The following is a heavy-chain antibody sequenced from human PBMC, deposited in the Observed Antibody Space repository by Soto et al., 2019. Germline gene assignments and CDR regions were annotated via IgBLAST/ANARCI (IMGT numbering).Heavy chain of an antibody. V-gene: IGHV1-46*01. Sequence: GASVKVSCKASGYTFTSYDINWVRQAPGQGLEWMGIINPSGGSTSYAQKFQGRVTMTRDTSTSTVYMELSSLRSEDTAVYYCKILLWFGDTYMDVWGQGTTVTVSS. CDR2: INPSGGST. CDR3: KILLWFGDTYMDV. J-gene: IGHJ6*02. CDR1: GYTFTSYD. D-gene: IGHD3-10*01.